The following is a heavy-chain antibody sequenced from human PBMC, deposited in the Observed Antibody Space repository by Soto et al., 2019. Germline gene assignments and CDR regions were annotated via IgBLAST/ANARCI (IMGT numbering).Heavy chain of an antibody. D-gene: IGHD3-3*01. CDR1: GGTFSSYA. J-gene: IGHJ4*02. CDR2: IIPIFGTA. V-gene: IGHV1-69*13. Sequence: SVKVSCKASGGTFSSYAISWVRQAPGQGLEWMGGIIPIFGTANYAQKFQGRVTITADESTSTAYMELSSLRSEDTAVYYCARGLAIFGVVNNFDYWGQGTLVTVSS. CDR3: ARGLAIFGVVNNFDY.